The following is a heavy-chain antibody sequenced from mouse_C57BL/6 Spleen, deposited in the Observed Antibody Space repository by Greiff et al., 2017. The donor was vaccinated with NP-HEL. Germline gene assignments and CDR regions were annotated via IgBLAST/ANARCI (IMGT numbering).Heavy chain of an antibody. V-gene: IGHV1-15*01. D-gene: IGHD2-2*01. J-gene: IGHJ1*03. CDR2: IDPETGGT. Sequence: QVQLKESGAELVRPGASVTLSCKASGYTFTDYEMHWVKQTPVHGLEWIGAIDPETGGTAYNQKFKGKAILTADKSSSTAYMELRSLTSEDSAVYYCTIWLRPLRYFDVWGTGTTVTVSS. CDR3: TIWLRPLRYFDV. CDR1: GYTFTDYE.